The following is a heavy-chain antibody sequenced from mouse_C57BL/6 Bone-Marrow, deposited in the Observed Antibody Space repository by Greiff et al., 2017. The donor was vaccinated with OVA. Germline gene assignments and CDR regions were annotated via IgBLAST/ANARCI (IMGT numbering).Heavy chain of an antibody. J-gene: IGHJ3*01. CDR2: ISSGGSYT. Sequence: EVQLVESGGDLVKPGGSLKLSCAASGFTFSSYGMSWVRQTPDKRLEWVATISSGGSYTYYPDSVKGRFTISRDNAKNTLYLQMSSLKSEDTAMYYCARRGGGAYWGQGTLVTVSA. V-gene: IGHV5-6*01. CDR1: GFTFSSYG. CDR3: ARRGGGAY.